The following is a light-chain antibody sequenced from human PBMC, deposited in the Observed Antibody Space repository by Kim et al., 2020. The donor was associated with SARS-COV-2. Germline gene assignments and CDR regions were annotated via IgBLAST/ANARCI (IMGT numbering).Light chain of an antibody. CDR1: QSVSSN. V-gene: IGKV3-15*01. CDR3: QQYKNWRGA. CDR2: GAP. J-gene: IGKJ2*01. Sequence: EIVMTQSPATLSVSPGERATLSCRASQSVSSNFSSYQQQPGQAPRLLLYGAPTSTTAITARFSGSGSGTDFTLTISSLQSEDFAVYYCQQYKNWRGAFRKGTRLEI.